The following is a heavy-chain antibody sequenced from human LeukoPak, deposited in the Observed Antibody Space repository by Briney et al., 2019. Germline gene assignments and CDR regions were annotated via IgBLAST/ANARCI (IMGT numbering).Heavy chain of an antibody. J-gene: IGHJ6*03. D-gene: IGHD2-2*01. CDR3: ARHLGYCSSTSCLEYYYYYYMDV. CDR2: IIPIFGTA. V-gene: IGHV1-69*05. CDR1: GGTFSSYA. Sequence: AASVKVSCKASGGTFSSYAISWVRQAPGQGLEWMGRIIPIFGTATYAQKFQGRVTITTDESTSTAYMELSSLRSEDTAVYYCARHLGYCSSTSCLEYYYYYYMDVWGKGTTVTVSS.